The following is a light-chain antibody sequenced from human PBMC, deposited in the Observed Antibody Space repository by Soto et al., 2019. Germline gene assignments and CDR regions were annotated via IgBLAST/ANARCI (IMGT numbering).Light chain of an antibody. CDR1: QSVFYSFNNNNY. CDR3: QQYYSTPLT. J-gene: IGKJ4*01. V-gene: IGKV4-1*01. CDR2: WAS. Sequence: DIVLTQSPDSLAVSLGERATINYKSSQSVFYSFNNNNYLAWYQQKPGQPPKLLIYWASTRESGVPDRFTGSGSGTDFTLIISSLQAEDVAVCYCQQYYSTPLTFGGGTRVEIK.